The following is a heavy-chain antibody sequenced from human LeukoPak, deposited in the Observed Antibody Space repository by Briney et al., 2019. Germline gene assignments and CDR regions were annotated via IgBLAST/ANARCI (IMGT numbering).Heavy chain of an antibody. CDR2: INHSGST. CDR3: ARHPFSSPFDY. Sequence: SETLSLTCAVYGGSFSGYYWSWIRQPPGKGLEWIGEINHSGSTNYNPSLKSRVTISVDTSKNQFSLKLSSVTAADTAVYYCARHPFSSPFDYWGQGTLVTVSS. CDR1: GGSFSGYY. V-gene: IGHV4-34*01. J-gene: IGHJ4*02. D-gene: IGHD2/OR15-2a*01.